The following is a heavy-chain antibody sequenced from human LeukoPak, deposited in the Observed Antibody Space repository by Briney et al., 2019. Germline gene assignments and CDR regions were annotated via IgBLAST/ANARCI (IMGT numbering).Heavy chain of an antibody. D-gene: IGHD3-10*01. J-gene: IGHJ4*02. Sequence: SETLSLTCTVSGGSISSSSYYWGWIRQPPGKGLEWIGSIYYNGSTYNNPSLTSRVTISVDTSKNQFSLKLSSVTAADAAVYYCARHYAYYGSGNFDREDYFEYWGQGTLVTVSS. CDR3: ARHYAYYGSGNFDREDYFEY. CDR2: IYYNGST. V-gene: IGHV4-39*01. CDR1: GGSISSSSYY.